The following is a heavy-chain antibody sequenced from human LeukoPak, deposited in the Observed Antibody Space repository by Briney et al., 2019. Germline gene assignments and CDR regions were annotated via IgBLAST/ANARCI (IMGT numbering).Heavy chain of an antibody. CDR2: IYYSGTT. CDR1: GDSISGHY. CDR3: ARDAGWFDP. Sequence: SETLSLTCTVSGDSISGHYWNWIRQTPGKGLEWIGYIYYSGTTNYNPSLKSRVTISLDTSKNQFSLKLSSVTAADTAVYYCARDAGWFDPWGQGTLVTVSS. V-gene: IGHV4-59*11. J-gene: IGHJ5*02.